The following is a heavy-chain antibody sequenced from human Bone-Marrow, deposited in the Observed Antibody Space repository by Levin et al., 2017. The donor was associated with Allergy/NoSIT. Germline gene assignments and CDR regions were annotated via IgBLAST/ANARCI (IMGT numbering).Heavy chain of an antibody. D-gene: IGHD5-12*01. CDR2: ITSSGTYI. Sequence: LSLTCAASGFTFSSYSMNWVRPAPGKGLDWVSSITSSGTYIYYADSVKGRFTISRDNAKNSLFLQMNSLTAADTAVYYCARGLEYSGLPWGQGTLVTVSS. CDR3: ARGLEYSGLP. J-gene: IGHJ5*02. CDR1: GFTFSSYS. V-gene: IGHV3-21*01.